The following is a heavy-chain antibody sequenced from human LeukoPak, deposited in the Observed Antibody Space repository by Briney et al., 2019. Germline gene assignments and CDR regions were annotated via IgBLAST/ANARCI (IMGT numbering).Heavy chain of an antibody. J-gene: IGHJ4*02. Sequence: GGSLRLSCAASGFTFSGSAMHWVRQASGKGLEWVGRIRSKANSYATAYAASVKGRFTISRDDSKNTAYLQMNSLKTEHTAVYYCTYYYYGSGSYLFWGQGTLVTVSS. CDR1: GFTFSGSA. CDR2: IRSKANSYAT. D-gene: IGHD3-10*01. V-gene: IGHV3-73*01. CDR3: TYYYYGSGSYLF.